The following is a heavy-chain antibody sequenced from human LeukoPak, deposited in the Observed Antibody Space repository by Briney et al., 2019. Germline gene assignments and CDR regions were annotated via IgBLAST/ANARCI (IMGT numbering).Heavy chain of an antibody. CDR3: ARGSDGMVYASHFDY. D-gene: IGHD2-8*01. CDR2: INPNSGNT. Sequence: ASVKVSCKASGYTFTGYYMHWVRQAPGQGLEWMGWINPNSGNTGYAQKFQGRVTMTRNTSISTAYMELSSLRSEDTAVYYCARGSDGMVYASHFDYWGQGTLVTVSS. CDR1: GYTFTGYY. J-gene: IGHJ4*02. V-gene: IGHV1-8*02.